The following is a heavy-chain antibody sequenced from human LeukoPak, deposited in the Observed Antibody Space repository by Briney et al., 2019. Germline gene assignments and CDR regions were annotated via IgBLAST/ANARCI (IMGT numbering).Heavy chain of an antibody. D-gene: IGHD6-13*01. Sequence: SQTLSLTCTVSGGSISSGSYYWRWIRQPAGKGLEWIGRIYTSGSTNYNPSLKSRVTISVDTSKNQFSLKLSSVTAADTAVYYCAREAPIAAAGYYYGMDVWGQGTTVTVSS. V-gene: IGHV4-61*02. J-gene: IGHJ6*02. CDR1: GGSISSGSYY. CDR2: IYTSGST. CDR3: AREAPIAAAGYYYGMDV.